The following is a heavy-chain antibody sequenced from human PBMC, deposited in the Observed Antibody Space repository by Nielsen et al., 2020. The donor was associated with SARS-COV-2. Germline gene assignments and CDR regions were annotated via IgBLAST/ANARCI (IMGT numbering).Heavy chain of an antibody. Sequence: WIRQPPGKGLEWVSSISSTGNYIYYADSVKGRFTTSRDNAKNSLYLHMNSLRVEDTAVYYCVRDSSIVIWSGYPVDWGQGTLVTVSS. CDR3: VRDSSIVIWSGYPVD. V-gene: IGHV3-21*01. D-gene: IGHD3-3*01. CDR2: ISSTGNYI. J-gene: IGHJ4*02.